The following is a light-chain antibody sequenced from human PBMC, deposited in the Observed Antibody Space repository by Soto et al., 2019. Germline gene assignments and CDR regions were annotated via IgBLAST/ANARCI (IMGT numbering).Light chain of an antibody. CDR1: QSVSSY. J-gene: IGKJ4*01. CDR2: GVS. V-gene: IGKV3-20*01. Sequence: EIVLTQSPGTLSLSPGERATLSCRASQSVSSYLAWYQQKPGQAPRLLIYGVSSRATGIPDRVSGSGSGTDFTLTISRLEPEDFAVYYCQQYVNSPLTFGGGTKVDIK. CDR3: QQYVNSPLT.